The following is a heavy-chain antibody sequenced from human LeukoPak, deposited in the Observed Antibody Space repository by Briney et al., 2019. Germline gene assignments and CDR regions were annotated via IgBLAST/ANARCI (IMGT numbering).Heavy chain of an antibody. D-gene: IGHD2-21*02. Sequence: PSETLSLTCTVSGGSISHVAYSWSWIRQPPGEGLEWIGLFHHTVGIDYKPSLKSRVTISGDRTKSQLSLTLTSVTAADTAVYYCVRGGGLPNCGGYCPPDTWGQGKMVIVSS. CDR3: VRGGGLPNCGGYCPPDT. CDR2: FHHTVGI. CDR1: GGSISHVAYS. J-gene: IGHJ3*02. V-gene: IGHV4-30-2*01.